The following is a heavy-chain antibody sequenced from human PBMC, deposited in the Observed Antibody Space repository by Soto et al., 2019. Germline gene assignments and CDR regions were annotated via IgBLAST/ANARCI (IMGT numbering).Heavy chain of an antibody. Sequence: PWGSVRQSGADSECAVSSGCRSCIRQAPGKGLEWVSLIQSGGTTYYADSVKGRFTISRDSSENTLHLQMDSLRAEDTAVYYCARDDVLCNGGSCYGVPMYVWGKGTTVTVSS. CDR1: ECAVSSGC. J-gene: IGHJ6*03. D-gene: IGHD2-15*01. V-gene: IGHV3-66*01. CDR2: IQSGGTT. CDR3: ARDDVLCNGGSCYGVPMYV.